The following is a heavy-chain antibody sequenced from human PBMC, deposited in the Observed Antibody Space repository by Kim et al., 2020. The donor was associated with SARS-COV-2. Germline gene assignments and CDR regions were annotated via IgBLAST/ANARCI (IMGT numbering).Heavy chain of an antibody. Sequence: KSRVTRSVDTSKNQFSLKLSSVTAADTAVYYCAREGSDFWSGYPLNWFDPWGQGTLVTVSS. CDR3: AREGSDFWSGYPLNWFDP. D-gene: IGHD3-3*01. J-gene: IGHJ5*02. V-gene: IGHV4-34*01.